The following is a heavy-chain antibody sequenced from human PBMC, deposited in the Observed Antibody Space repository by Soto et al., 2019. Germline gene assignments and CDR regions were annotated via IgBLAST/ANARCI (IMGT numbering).Heavy chain of an antibody. Sequence: ASVKVSCKASGYTFTSYGISWVRQAPGQGLEWMGWISAYNGSTNYAQKLQGRVTMTTDTSTSTAYMELRSLRSDDTAVYYCARGTMIAMPGNWFDPWGQGTLVTVSS. J-gene: IGHJ5*02. V-gene: IGHV1-18*04. CDR2: ISAYNGST. D-gene: IGHD3-22*01. CDR1: GYTFTSYG. CDR3: ARGTMIAMPGNWFDP.